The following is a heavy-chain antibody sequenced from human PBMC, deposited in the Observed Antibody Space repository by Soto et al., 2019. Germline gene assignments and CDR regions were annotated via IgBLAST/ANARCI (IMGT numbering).Heavy chain of an antibody. J-gene: IGHJ4*02. CDR2: IYYSGST. CDR1: GGSISSGGYY. Sequence: QVQLQESGPGLVKPSQTLSLTCTVSGGSISSGGYYWSWIRQHPGKGLEWIGYIYYSGSTYYNPSLKSRVTISVDTSKNQFSLKLSSVTAADTAVYYCARDYTSRIAGSGNGFEYWGQGTLVTVSS. V-gene: IGHV4-31*03. CDR3: ARDYTSRIAGSGNGFEY. D-gene: IGHD1-26*01.